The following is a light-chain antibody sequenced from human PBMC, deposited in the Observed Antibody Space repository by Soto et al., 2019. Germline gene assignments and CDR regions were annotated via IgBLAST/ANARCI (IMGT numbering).Light chain of an antibody. CDR2: GAS. V-gene: IGKV3-15*01. J-gene: IGKJ4*01. CDR3: QQYFTSPET. CDR1: QSVSSN. Sequence: IVLTQSPATLSVSPGERATLSCRASQSVSSNLAWHQQRPGQAPRLLIYGASTRATGIPARFSGSGSGTDFTLTIDRLEPEDFAVYFCQQYFTSPETFGGGTKVDIK.